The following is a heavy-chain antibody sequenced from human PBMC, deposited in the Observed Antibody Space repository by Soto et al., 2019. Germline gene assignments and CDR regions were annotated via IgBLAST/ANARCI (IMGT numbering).Heavy chain of an antibody. V-gene: IGHV1-18*01. CDR2: ISAYNGNT. D-gene: IGHD3-16*02. J-gene: IGHJ4*02. Sequence: ASVKVSCKASGYTFTSYGISWVRQAPGQGLEWMGWISAYNGNTNYAQKLQGRVTMTTDTSTSTAYMELRSLRSYDTAVYYCARVLSHYDYVWGSYRYRVPFDYWGQGTLVTVSS. CDR1: GYTFTSYG. CDR3: ARVLSHYDYVWGSYRYRVPFDY.